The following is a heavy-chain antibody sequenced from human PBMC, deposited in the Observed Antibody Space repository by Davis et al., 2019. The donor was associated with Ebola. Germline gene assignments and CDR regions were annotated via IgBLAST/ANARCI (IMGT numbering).Heavy chain of an antibody. V-gene: IGHV3-74*01. D-gene: IGHD3-3*01. CDR3: SRDLPFPLEWLLQEAFDI. CDR2: ISGDGSRT. Sequence: HTGGSLRPSCVAPGLPSSNFWIHWVRQVPGEGLAWVSRISGDGSRTDYADSVKGRFPISRDNSKNTLFLQMNSLSAEDTAVYSCSRDLPFPLEWLLQEAFDIWGQGTMVTVSS. CDR1: GLPSSNFW. J-gene: IGHJ3*02.